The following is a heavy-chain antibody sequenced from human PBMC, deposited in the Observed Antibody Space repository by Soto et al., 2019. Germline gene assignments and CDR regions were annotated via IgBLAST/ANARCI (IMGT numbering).Heavy chain of an antibody. CDR2: ISYDGSNQ. CDR3: PRGEPGYSFGSGGYYYYPY. D-gene: IGHD3-22*01. J-gene: IGHJ4*02. Sequence: RLSSAASGLTFSAYCRHGIRQAPGKGLEWVSVISYDGSNQYYADSVKGRFTISRDNSKNTLSLQMNSLSAEDTAVYYCPRGEPGYSFGSGGYYYYPYWRQGTQVTVSS. CDR1: GLTFSAYC. V-gene: IGHV3-30*19.